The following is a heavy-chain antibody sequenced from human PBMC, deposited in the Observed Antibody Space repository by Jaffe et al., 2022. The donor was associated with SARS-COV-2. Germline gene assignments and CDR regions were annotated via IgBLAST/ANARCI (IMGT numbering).Heavy chain of an antibody. Sequence: QVQLQESGPGLVKPSQTLSLTCTVSGGSISSGGYYWSWIRQHPGKGLEWIGYIYYSGSTYYNPSLKSRVTISVDTSKNQFSLKLSSVTAADTAVYYCARVVDCSGGSCYSEGHWFDPWGQGTLVTVSS. J-gene: IGHJ5*02. CDR3: ARVVDCSGGSCYSEGHWFDP. CDR2: IYYSGST. D-gene: IGHD2-15*01. V-gene: IGHV4-31*03. CDR1: GGSISSGGYY.